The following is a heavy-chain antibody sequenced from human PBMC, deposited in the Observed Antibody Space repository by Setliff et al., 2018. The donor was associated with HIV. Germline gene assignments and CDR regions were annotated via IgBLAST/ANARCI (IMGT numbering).Heavy chain of an antibody. Sequence: GESLKISCKTSGSSFSTYWVGWVRQMPGNGLEWLGILYFGDSDPKYNPSFEGQVTISADKSIKTAFLQWRSLKTSDTAIYYCARGRGGYFGGGRYYNLPYFDSWGQGTLVTVSS. CDR3: ARGRGGYFGGGRYYNLPYFDS. J-gene: IGHJ4*02. V-gene: IGHV5-51*01. D-gene: IGHD2-15*01. CDR1: GSSFSTYW. CDR2: LYFGDSDP.